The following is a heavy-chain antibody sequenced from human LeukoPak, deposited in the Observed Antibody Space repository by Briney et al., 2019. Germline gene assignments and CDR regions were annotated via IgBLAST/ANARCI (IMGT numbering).Heavy chain of an antibody. D-gene: IGHD2-8*01. J-gene: IGHJ4*02. V-gene: IGHV4-59*01. CDR2: IYYSVSI. Sequence: PSETLSLTCTVSGGSITSYYWSWIRQPPGKGLEWIAYIYYSVSINYNPSLKSRVTISVDTSRNQFSLRLISVTAADTAVYYCARSNGAGFDFWGQGTLVTVSS. CDR3: ARSNGAGFDF. CDR1: GGSITSYY.